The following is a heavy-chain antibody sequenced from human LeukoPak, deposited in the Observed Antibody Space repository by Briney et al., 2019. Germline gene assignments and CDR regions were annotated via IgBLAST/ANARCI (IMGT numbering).Heavy chain of an antibody. CDR2: INPNSGGT. CDR1: GYTFTGYY. V-gene: IGHV1-2*02. CDR3: ARDREYYYDSSGYYYPLI. Sequence: ASVKVSCKAPGYTFTGYYMHWVRQAPGQGLEWMGWINPNSGGTNYAQKFQGRVTMTRDTSISTAYMELSRLRSDDTAVYYCARDREYYYDSSGYYYPLIWGQGTMVTVSS. D-gene: IGHD3-22*01. J-gene: IGHJ3*02.